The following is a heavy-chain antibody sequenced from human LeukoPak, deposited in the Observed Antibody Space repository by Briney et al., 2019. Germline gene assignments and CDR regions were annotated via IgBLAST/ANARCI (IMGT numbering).Heavy chain of an antibody. CDR2: INPSGGST. CDR3: ARDGDLLWFGELSSSNWFDP. V-gene: IGHV1-46*01. D-gene: IGHD3-10*01. Sequence: GASVKVSCKASGYTFTSYYMHWVRQAPGQGLEWMGIINPSGGSTSYAQKFQGRVTMTRDTSASTAYMELSSLRSEDTAVYYCARDGDLLWFGELSSSNWFDPWGQGTLVTVSS. J-gene: IGHJ5*02. CDR1: GYTFTSYY.